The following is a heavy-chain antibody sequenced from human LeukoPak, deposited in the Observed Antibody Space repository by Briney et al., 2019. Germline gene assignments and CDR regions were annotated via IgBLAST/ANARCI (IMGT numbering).Heavy chain of an antibody. CDR1: GFTFSSYS. Sequence: GGSLRLSCAASGFTFSSYSMNWVRRAPGKGLEWVSSISSRSSYIYHADSVKGRFTISRDNAKNSLYLQMNSLRAEDTAVYYCAREAYYYDSSGYVHDAFDIWGQGTVVTVSS. J-gene: IGHJ3*02. V-gene: IGHV3-21*01. D-gene: IGHD3-22*01. CDR3: AREAYYYDSSGYVHDAFDI. CDR2: ISSRSSYI.